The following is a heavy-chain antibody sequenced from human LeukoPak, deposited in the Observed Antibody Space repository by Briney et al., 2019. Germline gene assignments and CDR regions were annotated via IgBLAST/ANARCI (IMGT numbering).Heavy chain of an antibody. D-gene: IGHD3-22*01. J-gene: IGHJ4*02. CDR1: GFTFSSYW. CDR2: INSDGSST. CDR3: VTDYYDSSGFDY. V-gene: IGHV3-74*01. Sequence: GGFLRLSCAASGFTFSSYWMHWVRQAPGKGLVWVSRINSDGSSTSYADSVKGRFTISRDNAKNTLYLQMNSLRAEDTAVYYCVTDYYDSSGFDYWGQGTLVTVSS.